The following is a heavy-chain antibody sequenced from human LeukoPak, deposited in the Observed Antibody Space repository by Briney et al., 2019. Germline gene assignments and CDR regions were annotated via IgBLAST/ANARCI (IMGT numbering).Heavy chain of an antibody. CDR1: GYSISGGYY. Sequence: AETLSLTCTVSGYSISGGYYWGWIRQPPGKGLEWIGTIFQSVSTYYNPSLKSRVTTSVDTSKNQFSLKLSSVTAADTAVYYCARNNSNGFDFWSQGTLVTVSS. CDR3: ARNNSNGFDF. V-gene: IGHV4-38-2*02. D-gene: IGHD6-19*01. CDR2: IFQSVST. J-gene: IGHJ4*02.